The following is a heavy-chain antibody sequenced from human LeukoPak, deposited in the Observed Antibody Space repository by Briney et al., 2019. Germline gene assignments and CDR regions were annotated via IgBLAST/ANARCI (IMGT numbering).Heavy chain of an antibody. D-gene: IGHD5-24*01. V-gene: IGHV4-39*07. J-gene: IGHJ6*02. CDR3: ASQRRRWLQLYYYYGMDV. CDR1: GGSISSSSYY. Sequence: SETLSLTCTVSGGSISSSSYYWGWIRQPPGKGLEWIGSIYYSGSTYYNPSLKSRVTISVDTSKNQFSLKLSSVTAADTAVYYCASQRRRWLQLYYYYGMDVWGQGTTVTVSS. CDR2: IYYSGST.